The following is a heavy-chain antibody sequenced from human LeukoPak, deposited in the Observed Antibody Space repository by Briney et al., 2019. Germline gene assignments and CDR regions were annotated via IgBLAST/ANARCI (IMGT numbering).Heavy chain of an antibody. CDR3: ARDGSSREVKYWFDP. CDR2: IHYSGST. V-gene: IGHV4-39*07. CDR1: GGSISSSSYY. Sequence: RSSETLSLTCTVSGGSISSSSYYWGWIRQPPGKGLEWIGSIHYSGSTYYNPSLKSRDTISLDTSKNQFSLKMSSVTAADTAVYYCARDGSSREVKYWFDPWGQGTLVIVSS. J-gene: IGHJ5*02. D-gene: IGHD5-24*01.